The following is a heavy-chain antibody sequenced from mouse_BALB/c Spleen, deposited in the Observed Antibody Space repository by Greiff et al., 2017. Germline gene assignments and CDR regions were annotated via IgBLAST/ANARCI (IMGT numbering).Heavy chain of an antibody. CDR1: GYAFTNYL. CDR2: INPGSGGT. J-gene: IGHJ3*01. D-gene: IGHD1-1*02. V-gene: IGHV1-54*01. Sequence: QVQLQQSGAELVRPGTSVKVSCKASGYAFTNYLIEWVKQRPGQGLEWIGVINPGSGGTNYNEKFKSKATLTVDKSSSTAYMQLSSLTSEDSAVYYCARSFPYGFAYWGQGTLVTVSA. CDR3: ARSFPYGFAY.